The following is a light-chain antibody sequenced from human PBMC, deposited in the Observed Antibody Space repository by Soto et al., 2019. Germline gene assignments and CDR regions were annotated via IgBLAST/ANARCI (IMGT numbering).Light chain of an antibody. CDR3: AAWDDSLNGPV. Sequence: QYVLTQPPSASGTPGQRVAISCSGSSSNIGSHTVNWYQQLPGTAPKLLIYGNDQRPSGVPDRFSGSKSGTSASLAISGLQSEDEVDYYCAAWDDSLNGPVFGGGTKVTVL. CDR1: SSNIGSHT. J-gene: IGLJ3*02. V-gene: IGLV1-44*01. CDR2: GND.